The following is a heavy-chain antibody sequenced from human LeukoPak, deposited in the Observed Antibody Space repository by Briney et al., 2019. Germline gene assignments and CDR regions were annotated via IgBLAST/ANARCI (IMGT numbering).Heavy chain of an antibody. Sequence: GGSLGLSCAASGVTFSTYWMHWVRQAPGKGLVWVSRIDSDGSTTTYADSVKGRFTISRDNAKDTLFLQMNSLRAEDTVVYFFARGRYYDMDVWGQGTTVTVSS. CDR1: GVTFSTYW. J-gene: IGHJ6*02. CDR2: IDSDGSTT. V-gene: IGHV3-74*01. CDR3: ARGRYYDMDV.